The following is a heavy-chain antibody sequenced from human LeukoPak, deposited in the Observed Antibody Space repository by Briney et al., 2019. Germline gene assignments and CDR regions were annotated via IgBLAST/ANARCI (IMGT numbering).Heavy chain of an antibody. Sequence: GGLLRLSCAPSGFSFSNYAMSWVRQAPGKGLEWVSLIIGSSGATFYADSVKGRFTISRDNSKNTLYLQMSSLRAEDTAVYFCAKGAYDYVEMGYFDNWGQGTLGAVSS. J-gene: IGHJ4*02. CDR1: GFSFSNYA. D-gene: IGHD5-12*01. CDR3: AKGAYDYVEMGYFDN. V-gene: IGHV3-23*01. CDR2: IIGSSGAT.